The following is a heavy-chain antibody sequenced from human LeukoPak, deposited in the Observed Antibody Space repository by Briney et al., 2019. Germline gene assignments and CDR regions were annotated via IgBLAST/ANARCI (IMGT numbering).Heavy chain of an antibody. CDR1: GGSISSGGYY. CDR2: IYYSGST. CDR3: ARAHGYSYAKRFDY. D-gene: IGHD5-18*01. V-gene: IGHV4-31*03. J-gene: IGHJ4*02. Sequence: SETLSLTCTVSGGSISSGGYYWSWIRQHPGKGLEWIGYIYYSGSTYYNPSLKSRVTISVDTSKNQFSLKLSSVAAADTAVYYCARAHGYSYAKRFDYWGQGTLVTVSS.